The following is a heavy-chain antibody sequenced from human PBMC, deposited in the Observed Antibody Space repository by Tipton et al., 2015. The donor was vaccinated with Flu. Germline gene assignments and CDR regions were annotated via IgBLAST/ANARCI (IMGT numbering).Heavy chain of an antibody. Sequence: TLSLTCTVSGGSISSTSYYWGWIRQPPGKGLECIGSLYYSGSTYYNPSLKSRATISIDTSRNQFSLRLSSVTTADTAIYYCARAVAVDDTIDSWGQGTLVTVSS. D-gene: IGHD6-19*01. J-gene: IGHJ4*02. CDR3: ARAVAVDDTIDS. CDR1: GGSISSTSYY. V-gene: IGHV4-39*01. CDR2: LYYSGST.